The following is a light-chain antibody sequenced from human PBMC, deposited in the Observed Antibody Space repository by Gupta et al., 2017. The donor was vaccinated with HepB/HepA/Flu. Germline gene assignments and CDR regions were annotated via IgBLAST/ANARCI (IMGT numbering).Light chain of an antibody. CDR2: EVS. J-gene: IGLJ2*01. Sequence: QSALPQPASVSGSPGQSITISCTESRSDVGSYNFVSWYQQHPGKAPKLIIYEVSERPSGDSNRFSGSKSGNTASLTISGRQAEDEADYYCCSDADSSTLIFGGGTKLTV. CDR3: CSDADSSTLI. V-gene: IGLV2-23*02. CDR1: RSDVGSYNF.